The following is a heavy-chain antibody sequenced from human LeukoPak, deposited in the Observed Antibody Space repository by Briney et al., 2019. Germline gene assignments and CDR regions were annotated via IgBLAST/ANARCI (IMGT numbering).Heavy chain of an antibody. J-gene: IGHJ4*02. CDR1: GFTMRTYG. Sequence: GGSLRLSCVASGFTMRTYGMSWVRQGPGKGLEWVSGTPSGGDNTYYADSVKGRFTISRDNYENTLYLQMNSLRAEDTAVYYCARGSDILTGPLWYWGQGTMVTVSS. CDR2: TPSGGDNT. CDR3: ARGSDILTGPLWY. D-gene: IGHD3-9*01. V-gene: IGHV3-23*01.